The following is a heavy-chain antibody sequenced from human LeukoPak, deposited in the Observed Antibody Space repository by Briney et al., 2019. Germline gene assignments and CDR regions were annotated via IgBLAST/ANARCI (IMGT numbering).Heavy chain of an antibody. V-gene: IGHV3-23*01. CDR2: ITGTDGST. CDR1: GFTFSYYA. Sequence: GGSLRLSCAASGFTFSYYAMSWVRQAPGEGLEWVSGITGTDGSTYYGDSVKGRFTISRDNSKSALYLQMNSLRAEDTALYYCAKAFNYGSGYNYKTFDSWGQGTLVTVSS. D-gene: IGHD3-10*01. J-gene: IGHJ4*02. CDR3: AKAFNYGSGYNYKTFDS.